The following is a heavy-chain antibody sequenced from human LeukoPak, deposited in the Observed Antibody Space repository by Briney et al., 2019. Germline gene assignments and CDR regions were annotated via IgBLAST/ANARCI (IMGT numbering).Heavy chain of an antibody. CDR1: GGSFSGYY. CDR2: INHSGST. V-gene: IGHV4-34*01. D-gene: IGHD5-12*01. Sequence: PSETLSLTCAVYGGSFSGYYWSWIRQPPGKGLEWIGEINHSGSTNYNPSLKSRVTISVDTSKNQFSLKLSSVTAADTAVYYCARGSRQYSGNRLVHWGQGTLVTVSS. CDR3: ARGSRQYSGNRLVH. J-gene: IGHJ4*02.